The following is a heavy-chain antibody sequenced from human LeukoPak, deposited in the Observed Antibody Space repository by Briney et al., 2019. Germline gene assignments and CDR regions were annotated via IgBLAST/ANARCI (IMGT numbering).Heavy chain of an antibody. V-gene: IGHV3-23*01. Sequence: PGGSLRLSCAVSGFTFSNHGMSRVRQAPGKGLEWVSTISGNGVSTYYADSVKGRFTISRDNSKNMVYLQTDSLRAEDTAAYYCAKLNSYGDYWGQGTLVTISS. CDR3: AKLNSYGDY. J-gene: IGHJ4*02. CDR1: GFTFSNHG. CDR2: ISGNGVST. D-gene: IGHD5-18*01.